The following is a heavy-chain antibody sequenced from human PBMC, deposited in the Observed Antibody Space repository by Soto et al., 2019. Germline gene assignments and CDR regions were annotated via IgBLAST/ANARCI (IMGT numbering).Heavy chain of an antibody. CDR3: ATGLDWLLRTAAAFDI. CDR2: INHSGST. J-gene: IGHJ3*02. Sequence: SETLSLTCAVYGGSFSGYYWSLIRQPPGKGLEWIGEINHSGSTNYNPSLKSRVTISVDTSKNQFSLKLSSVTAADTAVYYCATGLDWLLRTAAAFDIWGQGTMVT. V-gene: IGHV4-34*01. D-gene: IGHD3-3*01. CDR1: GGSFSGYY.